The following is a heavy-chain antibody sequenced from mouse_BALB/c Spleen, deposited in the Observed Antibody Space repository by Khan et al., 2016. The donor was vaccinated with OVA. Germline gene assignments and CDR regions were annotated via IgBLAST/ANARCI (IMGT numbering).Heavy chain of an antibody. J-gene: IGHJ2*01. Sequence: EVQLQESGPGLVKPSQSLSLTCTVTGYSITSGYAWNWLRKFPGNKLEWMGYISYSGVTCYTPSLKSRISITRATSKHQFFLQLNSVTTEDTATYYCARGNYYGYYFDYWGQGTTLTVSS. V-gene: IGHV3-2*02. CDR1: GYSITSGYA. D-gene: IGHD1-1*01. CDR2: ISYSGVT. CDR3: ARGNYYGYYFDY.